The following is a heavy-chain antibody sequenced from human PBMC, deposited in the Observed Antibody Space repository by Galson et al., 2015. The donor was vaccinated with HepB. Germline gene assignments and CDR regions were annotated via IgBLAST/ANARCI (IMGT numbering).Heavy chain of an antibody. J-gene: IGHJ4*02. CDR3: AKRTWRGPFDF. Sequence: SLRLAGAASGVTFGNFALSWVRQGPGTGLAWVSGISDSGGSTAYADSVRGRFTISRDNSQNTLYLQRNRLRVEDTAVYYCAKRTWRGPFDFWGQGTLVTVSS. CDR1: GVTFGNFA. D-gene: IGHD3-10*01. CDR2: ISDSGGST. V-gene: IGHV3-23*01.